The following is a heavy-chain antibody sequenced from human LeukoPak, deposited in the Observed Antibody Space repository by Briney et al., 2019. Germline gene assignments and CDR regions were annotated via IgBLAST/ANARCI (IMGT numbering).Heavy chain of an antibody. J-gene: IGHJ5*02. CDR3: ARAPPITRGPFDP. CDR1: GYTFTDYY. CDR2: INPNSDYT. Sequence: ASVRVSCKASGYTFTDYYIHWVRQAPGQGLEWMGWINPNSDYTFYAQKFQGGVTMTRDTSISTVYMELSRLRSDDTAVYYCARAPPITRGPFDPWGQGTLVTVSS. V-gene: IGHV1-2*02. D-gene: IGHD3-10*01.